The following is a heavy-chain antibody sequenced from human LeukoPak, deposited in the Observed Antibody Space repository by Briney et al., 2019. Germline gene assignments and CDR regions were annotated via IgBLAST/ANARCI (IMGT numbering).Heavy chain of an antibody. CDR2: DGTAGDT. CDR3: ARVAKERVGGVYYFDY. J-gene: IGHJ4*02. V-gene: IGHV3-13*01. D-gene: IGHD1-1*01. CDR1: GFTFSDYD. Sequence: GGSLRLSCAASGFTFSDYDMHWVRQATGKGLEWVSADGTAGDTYYTGSVKGRFTISRENAKNSLYLQMNSLRAGDTAVYYCARVAKERVGGVYYFDYWGQGTLVTVSS.